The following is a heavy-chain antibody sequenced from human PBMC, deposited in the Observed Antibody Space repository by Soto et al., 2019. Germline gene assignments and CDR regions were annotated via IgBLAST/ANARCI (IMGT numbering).Heavy chain of an antibody. CDR3: AKAGICSGGSCHLDY. CDR2: ISGSGGST. D-gene: IGHD2-15*01. J-gene: IGHJ4*02. Sequence: GGSLRLSCAASGFTFITYAMSWVRQAPGKGLEWVSIISGSGGSTYYPDSVKGRFTISRDNSKNTLYLQMNSLRADDTAVYYCAKAGICSGGSCHLDYWGQGTRVTVAS. V-gene: IGHV3-23*01. CDR1: GFTFITYA.